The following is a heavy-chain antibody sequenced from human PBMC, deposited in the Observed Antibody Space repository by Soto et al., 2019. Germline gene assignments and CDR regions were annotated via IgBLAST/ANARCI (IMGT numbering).Heavy chain of an antibody. Sequence: GASVKVSCKASGYSFTSCGITWVRQAPGQGLEWMGWISGYNGNTNYAQNLQGRVTMTTDTSTSTAYMELRSLTSDDTAIYYCARTRQWLVDSGYNWLVPWGQGTLVTVSS. J-gene: IGHJ5*02. V-gene: IGHV1-18*01. CDR2: ISGYNGNT. CDR1: GYSFTSCG. CDR3: ARTRQWLVDSGYNWLVP. D-gene: IGHD6-19*01.